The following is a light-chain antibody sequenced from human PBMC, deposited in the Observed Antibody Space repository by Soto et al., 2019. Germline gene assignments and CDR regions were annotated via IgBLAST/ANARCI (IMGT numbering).Light chain of an antibody. CDR2: GAS. CDR3: QQYNNWPPPLT. CDR1: QSVSSN. J-gene: IGKJ4*01. Sequence: EIVMPQSPATLSVSPGERATLSCRASQSVSSNLAWYQQKPGQAPRLLIYGASTRATGIPARFSGSRSGTQFTLTINSLQSEDFAVYYCQQYNNWPPPLTFGGGTKVEIK. V-gene: IGKV3-15*01.